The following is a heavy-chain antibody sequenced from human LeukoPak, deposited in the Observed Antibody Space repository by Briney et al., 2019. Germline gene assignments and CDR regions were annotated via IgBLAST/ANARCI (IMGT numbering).Heavy chain of an antibody. CDR2: ISAGGDFA. D-gene: IGHD3-22*01. Sequence: GSLRLSCAASGFPFSTHSLNWVRQAPGKGLEWVSSISAGGDFAYYGDSVKGRFTMSRDNAKNSLHLQMDSLTADDTAVYYCVRDKCDRSNYAYFDSWGHGTLVTVSS. J-gene: IGHJ4*01. V-gene: IGHV3-21*01. CDR3: VRDKCDRSNYAYFDS. CDR1: GFPFSTHS.